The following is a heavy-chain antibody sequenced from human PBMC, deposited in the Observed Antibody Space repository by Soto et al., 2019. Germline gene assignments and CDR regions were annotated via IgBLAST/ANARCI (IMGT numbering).Heavy chain of an antibody. J-gene: IGHJ4*02. CDR2: IIPTFGTP. CDR3: ASERSAQYFDF. Sequence: QVQLVQSGTVVQRRGSSVKVSCQASGGTFSSHGMAGVRQAPGQGLEWMGGIIPTFGTPTYAPKFQGRVTITADKSTNTAYMELSSLRSEHTGVYYCASERSAQYFDFWGQGTLITVSS. D-gene: IGHD1-26*01. CDR1: GGTFSSHG. V-gene: IGHV1-69*06.